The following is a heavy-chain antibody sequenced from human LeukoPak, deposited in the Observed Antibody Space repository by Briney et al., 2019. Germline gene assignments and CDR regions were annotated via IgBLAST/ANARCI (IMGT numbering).Heavy chain of an antibody. Sequence: SETLSLTCTVSGGSISSYYWSWIRQPAGKGLEWIGRIYTSGSTNYNPSLKSRVTMSVDTSKNQFSLKLSSVTAADTAVYYCVRDSRYGGNFDYWGQGTLVTVSS. V-gene: IGHV4-4*07. CDR1: GGSISSYY. J-gene: IGHJ4*02. CDR2: IYTSGST. D-gene: IGHD2-15*01. CDR3: VRDSRYGGNFDY.